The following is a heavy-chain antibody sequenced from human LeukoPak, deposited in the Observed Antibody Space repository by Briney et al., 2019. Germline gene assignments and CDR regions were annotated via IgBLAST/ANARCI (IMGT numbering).Heavy chain of an antibody. CDR2: INPSGGST. J-gene: IGHJ4*02. D-gene: IGHD3-9*01. CDR3: ARDNEVHYDILTGFPCY. Sequence: ASVKVSCKASGYTFTSYYMHWVRQAPGQGLEWMGIINPSGGSTSYAQKFQGRVTMTRDTSTSTVYMELSSLRSEDTAVYYCARDNEVHYDILTGFPCYWGQGTLVTVSP. V-gene: IGHV1-46*01. CDR1: GYTFTSYY.